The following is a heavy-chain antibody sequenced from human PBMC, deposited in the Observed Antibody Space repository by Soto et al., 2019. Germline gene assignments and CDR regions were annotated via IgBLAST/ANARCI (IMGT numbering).Heavy chain of an antibody. Sequence: QVQLVQSGAEVKKPGSSVKVSCKASEGTFSSYAISWVRQAPGQGLEWMGGIIPIFGTANYAQKFQGRVTITADESTSKAYMELSSLRSEDTAVYYCATTLPTGTPVRADWFDPWGQGTLVTVSS. V-gene: IGHV1-69*01. CDR2: IIPIFGTA. CDR1: EGTFSSYA. D-gene: IGHD1-1*01. CDR3: ATTLPTGTPVRADWFDP. J-gene: IGHJ5*01.